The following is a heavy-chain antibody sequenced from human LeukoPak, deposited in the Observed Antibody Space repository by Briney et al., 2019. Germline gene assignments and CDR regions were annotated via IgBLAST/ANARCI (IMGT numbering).Heavy chain of an antibody. V-gene: IGHV5-51*07. CDR1: GYSFTTYW. CDR3: ARTYYYGSGSYYIFGY. J-gene: IGHJ4*02. CDR2: IYPGDSDT. Sequence: GESLKISCKGSGYSFTTYWIGWVHQIPGKGLEWMGIIYPGDSDTRYSPSFQGQVTISADKSISTAYLHWSSLKASDTAMYYCARTYYYGSGSYYIFGYWGQGTLVTVSS. D-gene: IGHD3-10*01.